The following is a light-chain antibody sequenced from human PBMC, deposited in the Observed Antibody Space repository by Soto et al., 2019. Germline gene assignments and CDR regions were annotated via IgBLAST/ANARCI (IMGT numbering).Light chain of an antibody. Sequence: DIQMTQSPPTLSAFVGDRVTITCRASQSISRLLAWYQQKPGKAPKLLIYDASDLETGDPSRFSGSGSGTEFTLTISRLQPDDFATYYCQHYKSFPYTFGQGTKLDI. CDR1: QSISRL. J-gene: IGKJ2*01. V-gene: IGKV1-5*01. CDR3: QHYKSFPYT. CDR2: DAS.